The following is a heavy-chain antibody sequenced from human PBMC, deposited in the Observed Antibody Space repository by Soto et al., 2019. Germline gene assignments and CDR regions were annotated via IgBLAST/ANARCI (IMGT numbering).Heavy chain of an antibody. CDR3: ARWGDPYYYDSSGFPYYFDY. Sequence: GASVKVSCKTSGYTFTNYGLSWVRQAPGQGLEWMGWISAYNGKTNYAQKVQGRLTMTTDTSTSTAYMELRSLRSDDTAVYYCARWGDPYYYDSSGFPYYFDYWGQGTLVPSPQ. D-gene: IGHD3-22*01. J-gene: IGHJ4*02. V-gene: IGHV1-18*01. CDR2: ISAYNGKT. CDR1: GYTFTNYG.